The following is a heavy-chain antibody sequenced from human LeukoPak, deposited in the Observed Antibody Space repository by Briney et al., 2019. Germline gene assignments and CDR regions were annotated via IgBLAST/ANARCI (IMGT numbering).Heavy chain of an antibody. D-gene: IGHD3-3*01. Sequence: SETLSLTCTVSGGSISSSSYYWGWFRRPPGMGLECIGSIYYSGSTYYNPSLKSRVTISVDTSKNQFSLKLSSVTAADTAVYYCARFGTLRFLEWLGAFDIWGQGTMVTVSS. V-gene: IGHV4-39*07. J-gene: IGHJ3*02. CDR2: IYYSGST. CDR1: GGSISSSSYY. CDR3: ARFGTLRFLEWLGAFDI.